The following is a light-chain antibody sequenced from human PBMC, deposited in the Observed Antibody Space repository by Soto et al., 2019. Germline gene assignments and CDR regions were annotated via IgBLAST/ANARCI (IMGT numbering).Light chain of an antibody. CDR1: SSDIGGYNY. Sequence: QSVLTQPPSASGSLGQSVTISCTGTSSDIGGYNYVSWYQHHPGKAPRLLIYEVFKRPSGVPNRFSGSKSGNRASLTVSGLQAEDEADYYCSSYAGYNNFVFGTGTKVTVL. V-gene: IGLV2-8*01. CDR2: EVF. J-gene: IGLJ1*01. CDR3: SSYAGYNNFV.